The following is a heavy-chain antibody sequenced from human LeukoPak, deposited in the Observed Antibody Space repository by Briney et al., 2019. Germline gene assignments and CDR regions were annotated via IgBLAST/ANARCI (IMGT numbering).Heavy chain of an antibody. CDR3: ARGEGEGDWFDP. Sequence: RASVKVSCKASGGNFSNYAISWVRQAPGQGLEWMGGIIPIFGTSHSAQKFQGRVTMTRDTSISTAYMELSRLRSDDTAVYYCARGEGEGDWFDPWGQGTLVTVSS. CDR1: GGNFSNYA. V-gene: IGHV1-69*05. J-gene: IGHJ5*02. D-gene: IGHD2-21*01. CDR2: IIPIFGTS.